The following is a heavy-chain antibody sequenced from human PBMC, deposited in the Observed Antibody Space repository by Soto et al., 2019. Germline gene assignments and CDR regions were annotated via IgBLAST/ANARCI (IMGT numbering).Heavy chain of an antibody. D-gene: IGHD5-18*01. J-gene: IGHJ6*02. CDR2: ISAYNGNT. V-gene: IGHV1-18*01. CDR1: GYTFSNYG. CDR3: AREPTSEQLWLHYYGMDV. Sequence: QVQLVQSGAEVKKPGASVKVSCKASGYTFSNYGISWVRQAPGQGLEWMGWISAYNGNTNYAQKPQGRVTMTTDTSTSTAYMELRSLRSDDTAVYYCAREPTSEQLWLHYYGMDVWGPGTTVTVSS.